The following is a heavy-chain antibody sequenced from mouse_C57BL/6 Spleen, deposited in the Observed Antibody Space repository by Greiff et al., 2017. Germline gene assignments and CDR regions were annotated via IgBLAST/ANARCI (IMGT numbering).Heavy chain of an antibody. D-gene: IGHD2-4*01. Sequence: QVLLQQSGAELVMPGASVKLSCKASGYTFTSYWMHWVKQRPGQGLEWIGEIDPSDSYTNYNQKFKGKSTLTVDKSSSTAYMQLSSLTSEDSAVYYCARSGAITRYFDVWGTGTTVTVSS. V-gene: IGHV1-69*01. J-gene: IGHJ1*03. CDR3: ARSGAITRYFDV. CDR1: GYTFTSYW. CDR2: IDPSDSYT.